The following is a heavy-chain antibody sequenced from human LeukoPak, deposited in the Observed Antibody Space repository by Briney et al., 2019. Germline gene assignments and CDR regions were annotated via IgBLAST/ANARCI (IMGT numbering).Heavy chain of an antibody. V-gene: IGHV3-48*03. CDR2: ISSSGSTI. D-gene: IGHD4-17*01. CDR3: ARESGVVYGDQRAYYFDY. J-gene: IGHJ4*02. CDR1: GFTFSSYE. Sequence: PGGSLRLSCAASGFTFSSYEMNWVRQAPGKGLEWVSYISSSGSTIYYADSVKGRFTISRDNAKTSLYLQMNSLKAEDTAVYYCARESGVVYGDQRAYYFDYWGQGTLVTVSS.